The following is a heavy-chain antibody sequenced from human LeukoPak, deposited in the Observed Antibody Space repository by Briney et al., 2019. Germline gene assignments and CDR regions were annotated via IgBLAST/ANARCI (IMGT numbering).Heavy chain of an antibody. D-gene: IGHD5-18*01. CDR1: GFTFSSYS. Sequence: PGGSLRLSCAASGFTFSSYSKNWGRQAPGKGLEWVSYISSSSSIIYYADSVKGRFTISRDNAKNSLYLQMNSLRDEDTAVYYCARSEYSYGPTFDYWGQGTLVTVSS. CDR2: ISSSSSII. J-gene: IGHJ4*02. V-gene: IGHV3-48*02. CDR3: ARSEYSYGPTFDY.